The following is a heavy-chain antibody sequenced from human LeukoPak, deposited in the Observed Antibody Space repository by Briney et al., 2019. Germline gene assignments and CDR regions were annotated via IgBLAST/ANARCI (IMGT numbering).Heavy chain of an antibody. V-gene: IGHV3-23*01. CDR2: ISSSGNRA. Sequence: GGSLRLSCATSGFTFRTYAMSWVRQAPGRGLEWVSAISSSGNRAYYAEPVKGRFTISRDQSKNTLYLQMNSLRVEDTAMYYCTRDWDHYDFDSWGQGVLVTVSS. D-gene: IGHD3-3*01. CDR3: TRDWDHYDFDS. CDR1: GFTFRTYA. J-gene: IGHJ5*01.